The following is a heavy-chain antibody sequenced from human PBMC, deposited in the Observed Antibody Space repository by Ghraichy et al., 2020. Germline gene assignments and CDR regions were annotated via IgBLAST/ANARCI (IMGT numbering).Heavy chain of an antibody. Sequence: ESLNISCAASGFTFSSYWMSWVRQAPGKGLEWVANIKQDGSEKYYVDSVKGRFTISRDNAKNSLYLQMNSLRAEDTAVYYCAGDVAARPTDYWGQGTLVTVSS. CDR2: IKQDGSEK. D-gene: IGHD6-6*01. CDR3: AGDVAARPTDY. CDR1: GFTFSSYW. J-gene: IGHJ4*02. V-gene: IGHV3-7*01.